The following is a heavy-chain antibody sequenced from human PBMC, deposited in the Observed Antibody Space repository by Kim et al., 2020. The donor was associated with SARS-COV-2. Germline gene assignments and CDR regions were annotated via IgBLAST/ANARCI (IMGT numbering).Heavy chain of an antibody. D-gene: IGHD2-2*03. Sequence: KARFTLSRDNSKTTLYLQMNSLRAEDTAVYYCARAVDIVVVPAANRALDYWGQGTLVTVSS. CDR3: ARAVDIVVVPAANRALDY. J-gene: IGHJ4*02. V-gene: IGHV3-30*07.